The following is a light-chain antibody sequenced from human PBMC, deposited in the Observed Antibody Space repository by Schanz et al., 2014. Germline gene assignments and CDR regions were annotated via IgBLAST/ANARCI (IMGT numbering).Light chain of an antibody. CDR2: SNN. CDR3: CSYASNNPRVV. J-gene: IGLJ2*01. V-gene: IGLV1-44*01. CDR1: SSNIGSNT. Sequence: QSVLTQPPSASGTPGQRVTISCSGSSSNIGSNTVNWYQQLPGTAPKLLIYSNNQRPSGVPDRFSGSKSGTSASLAISGLQSEDEADYYCCSYASNNPRVVFGGGTKLTVL.